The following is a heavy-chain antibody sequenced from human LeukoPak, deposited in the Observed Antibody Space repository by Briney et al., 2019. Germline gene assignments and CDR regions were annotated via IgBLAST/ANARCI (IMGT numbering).Heavy chain of an antibody. CDR3: ARVQSSGHDY. J-gene: IGHJ4*02. CDR2: VYYSGST. Sequence: PSETLSLTCTVSRGSLSSYYWSWVRQPPGKGLEWIGYVYYSGSTNYNPSLKSRVTISVDTSNNQFSLKLISVAAADTAIYYCARVQSSGHDYWGQGTLAIVSS. CDR1: RGSLSSYY. D-gene: IGHD6-19*01. V-gene: IGHV4-59*01.